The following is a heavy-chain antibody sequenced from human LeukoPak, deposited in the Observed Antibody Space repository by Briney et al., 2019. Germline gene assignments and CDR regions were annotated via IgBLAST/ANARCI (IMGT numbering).Heavy chain of an antibody. CDR2: IYYSGTT. V-gene: IGHV4-39*07. CDR3: ARGPLWGGSWYSWFDP. J-gene: IGHJ5*02. Sequence: SETLSLTCTVSGGSISSSPYYWGWIRQPPGKGLEWIGSIYYSGTTHYNPSLKSRVTISVDTSKNQFSLKLSSVTAADTAVYYCARGPLWGGSWYSWFDPWGQGTLVTVSS. CDR1: GGSISSSPYY. D-gene: IGHD6-13*01.